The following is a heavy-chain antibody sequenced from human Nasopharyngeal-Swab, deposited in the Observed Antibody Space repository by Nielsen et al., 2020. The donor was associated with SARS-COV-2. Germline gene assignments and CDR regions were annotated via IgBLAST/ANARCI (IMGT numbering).Heavy chain of an antibody. Sequence: GGSLRLSCAASGFTFSSYAMSWVRQAPGKGLEWVSAISGSGGSTYYADSVKGRFTISRDNSKNTLYLQMNSLRAEDTAVYYCATPNYYGSGGYRKGGDAFDIWGQGTMVTVSS. CDR1: GFTFSSYA. CDR3: ATPNYYGSGGYRKGGDAFDI. CDR2: ISGSGGST. J-gene: IGHJ3*02. V-gene: IGHV3-23*01. D-gene: IGHD3-10*01.